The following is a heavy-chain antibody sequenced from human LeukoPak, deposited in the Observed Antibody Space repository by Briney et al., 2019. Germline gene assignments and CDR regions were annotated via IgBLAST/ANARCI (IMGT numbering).Heavy chain of an antibody. D-gene: IGHD2-21*01. CDR2: ISHSGRT. Sequence: SETLSLTCAVSGYSISSYYHWGWIRQPPGKGLEWIGSISHSGRTYYNPSLKSRVTISVDTSKNLFSLKLSSVTASDTAVYYCARQANCGGDCYSFDPWGQGTLVTVSS. V-gene: IGHV4-38-2*01. J-gene: IGHJ5*02. CDR1: GYSISSYYH. CDR3: ARQANCGGDCYSFDP.